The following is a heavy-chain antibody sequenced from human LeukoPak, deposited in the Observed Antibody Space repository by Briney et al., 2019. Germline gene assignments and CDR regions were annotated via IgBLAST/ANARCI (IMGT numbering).Heavy chain of an antibody. CDR2: IYSGGST. CDR1: GFTVSSNY. V-gene: IGHV3-66*01. J-gene: IGHJ4*02. CDR3: AKVVLGEYSYGYFDY. D-gene: IGHD5-18*01. Sequence: PGGSLRHSCAASGFTVSSNYMSWVRQAPGKGLEWGSVIYSGGSTYYADSVKGRFTISRDNSKNTLYLQMNSLRAEDTAAYYCAKVVLGEYSYGYFDYWGQGTLVTVSS.